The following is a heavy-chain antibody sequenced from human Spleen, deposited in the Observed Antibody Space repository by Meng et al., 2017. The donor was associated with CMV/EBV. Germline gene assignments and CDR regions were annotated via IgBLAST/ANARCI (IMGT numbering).Heavy chain of an antibody. CDR1: GFSLNSNEVG. J-gene: IGHJ5*02. CDR2: VYWNDDK. Sequence: SGPTLVKPTQTLTLTCTFSGFSLNSNEVGVGWIRQPPGKALEWLAVVYWNDDKRYSPSLKSRLTITRDTSKNQVVLAMTNMDPVDTATYYCAHTPMDSNWFDPWGQGTLVTVSS. V-gene: IGHV2-5*01. CDR3: AHTPMDSNWFDP. D-gene: IGHD3/OR15-3a*01.